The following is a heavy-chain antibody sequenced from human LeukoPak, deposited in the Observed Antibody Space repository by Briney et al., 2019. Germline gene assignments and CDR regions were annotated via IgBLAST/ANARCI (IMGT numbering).Heavy chain of an antibody. CDR3: ARLVSPHYDFWSGSRLTYFDY. J-gene: IGHJ4*02. V-gene: IGHV4-59*01. D-gene: IGHD3-3*01. CDR2: IYYSGST. CDR1: GGSISSYY. Sequence: PSETLSLTCTVSGGSISSYYWSWIRQPPGKGLEWIGYIYYSGSTNYNPSLKSRVTISVDTSKNQFSLKLSSVTAADRAVYYCARLVSPHYDFWSGSRLTYFDYWGQGTLVTVSS.